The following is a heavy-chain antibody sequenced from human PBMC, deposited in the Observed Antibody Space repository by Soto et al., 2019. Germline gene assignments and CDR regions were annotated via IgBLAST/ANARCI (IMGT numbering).Heavy chain of an antibody. V-gene: IGHV4-59*01. J-gene: IGHJ3*02. CDR3: ARGGYCSGGSCYPPDAFDI. Sequence: SETLSLTCTVSGGSISSYYWSWIRQPPGKGLEWIGYIYYSGSTNYNPSLKSRVTTSVDTSKNQFSLKLSSVTAADTAVYYCARGGYCSGGSCYPPDAFDIWGQGTMVTVSS. CDR1: GGSISSYY. CDR2: IYYSGST. D-gene: IGHD2-15*01.